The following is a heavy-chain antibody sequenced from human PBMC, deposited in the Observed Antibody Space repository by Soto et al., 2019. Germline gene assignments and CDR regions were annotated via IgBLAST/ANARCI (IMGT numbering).Heavy chain of an antibody. CDR3: ARDVGYCSSTICYSPGDYYYGMDF. J-gene: IGHJ6*02. D-gene: IGHD2-2*01. Sequence: ASVKVSCKASGYTFTSYGISWVRQAPGQGLEWMGWISAYNGNTNYAQKLQGRVTMTTDTSTSTAYMELRSLRSDDTAVYYCARDVGYCSSTICYSPGDYYYGMDFWGQGTTVPVSS. V-gene: IGHV1-18*01. CDR1: GYTFTSYG. CDR2: ISAYNGNT.